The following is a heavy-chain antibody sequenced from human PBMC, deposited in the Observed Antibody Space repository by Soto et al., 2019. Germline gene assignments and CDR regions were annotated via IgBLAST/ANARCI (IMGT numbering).Heavy chain of an antibody. Sequence: GGSLRLSCAASGFTFSSYGMHWVRQAPGKGLEWVAVISYDGSNKYYADSVKGRFTISRDNSKNTLYLQMNSLRAEDTAVYYCAKGVRFLEWANWFDPWGQGTLVTSPQ. V-gene: IGHV3-30*18. CDR1: GFTFSSYG. CDR3: AKGVRFLEWANWFDP. J-gene: IGHJ5*02. CDR2: ISYDGSNK. D-gene: IGHD3-3*01.